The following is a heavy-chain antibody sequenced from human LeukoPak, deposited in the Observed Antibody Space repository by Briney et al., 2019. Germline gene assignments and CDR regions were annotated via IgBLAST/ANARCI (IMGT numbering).Heavy chain of an antibody. Sequence: GGSLRLSCAASRFPFSSYWMHWVRQVPGKGLEWVSAISGSGGSTYYTDSVKGRFTISRDNSKNTLYLQMNNLRAEDTAVYYCAKGEYSGYPSPGAFDIWGQGTMVTVSS. CDR3: AKGEYSGYPSPGAFDI. J-gene: IGHJ3*02. V-gene: IGHV3-23*01. D-gene: IGHD5-12*01. CDR2: ISGSGGST. CDR1: RFPFSSYW.